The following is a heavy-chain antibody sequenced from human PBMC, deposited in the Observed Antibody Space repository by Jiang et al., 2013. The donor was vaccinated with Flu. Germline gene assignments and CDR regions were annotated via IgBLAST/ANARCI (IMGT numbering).Heavy chain of an antibody. Sequence: SGAEVKKPGASVKVSCKASGFTFIGYYFHWVRQAPGQGLEWMGWIDPKTGATNYAQKFQGWVTMTRDTSISTAYMELNRLKSDDTALYFCARDVYGDEFGYWGQGTLVTVSS. J-gene: IGHJ4*02. V-gene: IGHV1-2*04. CDR3: ARDVYGDEFGY. D-gene: IGHD4-17*01. CDR2: IDPKTGAT. CDR1: GFTFIGYY.